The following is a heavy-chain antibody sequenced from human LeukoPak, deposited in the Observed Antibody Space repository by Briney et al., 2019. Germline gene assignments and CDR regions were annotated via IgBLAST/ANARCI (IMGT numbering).Heavy chain of an antibody. CDR1: GFTFSNYG. CDR3: ANSLEYSSSGGGDY. Sequence: QPGGSLRLSCAASGFTFSNYGMHWVRQAPGKGLEWVAFIRYDGSNKYYADSVKGRFTISRDNSKNTLYLQMNSLRAEDTAVYYCANSLEYSSSGGGDYWGQGTLVTVSS. V-gene: IGHV3-30*02. D-gene: IGHD6-6*01. CDR2: IRYDGSNK. J-gene: IGHJ4*02.